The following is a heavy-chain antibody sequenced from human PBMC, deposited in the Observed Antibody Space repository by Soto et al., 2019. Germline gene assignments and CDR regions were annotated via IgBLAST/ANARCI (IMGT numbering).Heavy chain of an antibody. CDR1: GFTFTSSA. D-gene: IGHD3-22*01. J-gene: IGHJ3*02. CDR3: AAENYYDSSGYQTLAFDI. CDR2: IVVGSGNT. V-gene: IGHV1-58*02. Sequence: SVKVACKASGFTFTSSAMQWVRQARGQRLEWIGWIVVGSGNTNYAQKFQERVTITRDMSTSTAYMELSSLRSEDTAVYYCAAENYYDSSGYQTLAFDIWGQGTMVTV.